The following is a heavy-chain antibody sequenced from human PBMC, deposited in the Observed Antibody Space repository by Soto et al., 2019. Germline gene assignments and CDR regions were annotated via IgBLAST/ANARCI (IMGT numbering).Heavy chain of an antibody. CDR3: ARDTRSGYNYYYMDV. CDR2: ISSSGSTT. J-gene: IGHJ6*03. D-gene: IGHD3-3*01. Sequence: GGSLRLSCAASGFTFSDYYMSWIRQAPGRGLEWVSYISSSGSTTYYADSVKGRFTISRDNAKNSLYLQMNSLRAEDTAVYYCARDTRSGYNYYYMDVWGKGTTVTVSS. V-gene: IGHV3-11*01. CDR1: GFTFSDYY.